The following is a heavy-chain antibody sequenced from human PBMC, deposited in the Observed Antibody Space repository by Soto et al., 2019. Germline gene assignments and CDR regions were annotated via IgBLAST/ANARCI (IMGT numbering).Heavy chain of an antibody. Sequence: SETLSLTCTVSGGSISSSSYYWGWIRQPPGKGLEWIGSIYYSGSTYYNPSLKSRVTISVDTSKNQFSLKLSSVTAADTAVYYCASIWAYDILTGYYIPPLNYWGKGTLVTVSS. CDR3: ASIWAYDILTGYYIPPLNY. J-gene: IGHJ4*01. CDR1: GGSISSSSYY. D-gene: IGHD3-9*01. V-gene: IGHV4-39*01. CDR2: IYYSGST.